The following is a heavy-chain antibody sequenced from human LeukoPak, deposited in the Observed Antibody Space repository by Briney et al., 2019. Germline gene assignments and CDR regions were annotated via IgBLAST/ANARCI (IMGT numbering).Heavy chain of an antibody. CDR2: IYYSGST. Sequence: SETLSLTCTVSGGSISSSSYYWGWLRQPPGKGLEWIGGIYYSGSTYYNPSLKSRVTISLDTSKNQFSLKLSSVTAADTAVYYCARQGFGSSYFDYWGQGTLVTVSS. V-gene: IGHV4-39*07. J-gene: IGHJ4*02. CDR1: GGSISSSSYY. D-gene: IGHD3-16*01. CDR3: ARQGFGSSYFDY.